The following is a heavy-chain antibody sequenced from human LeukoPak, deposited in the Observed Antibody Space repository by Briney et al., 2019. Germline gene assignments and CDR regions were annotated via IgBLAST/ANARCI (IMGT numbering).Heavy chain of an antibody. CDR2: IIPIFGTA. CDR1: GYNFTSYD. CDR3: ARSHNWFDP. V-gene: IGHV1-69*06. J-gene: IGHJ5*02. Sequence: ASVNVSCKASGYNFTSYDINWVRQEVGQGLEWMGGIIPIFGTANYAQKFQGRVTITADKSTSTAYMELSSLRSEDTAVYYCARSHNWFDPWGQGTLVTVSS.